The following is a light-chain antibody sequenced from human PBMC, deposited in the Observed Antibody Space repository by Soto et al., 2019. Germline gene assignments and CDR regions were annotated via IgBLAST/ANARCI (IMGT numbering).Light chain of an antibody. Sequence: QSVLTQPASVSASPGQSITISCTGTNSGVGGYNYVSWYQHHPGKAPKLMIYEVSDRPSGVSSRFSGSKSGNTASLTISGLQADDEADYYCSSYSSSSTFVFGTGTKVTVL. CDR1: NSGVGGYNY. J-gene: IGLJ1*01. CDR3: SSYSSSSTFV. V-gene: IGLV2-14*01. CDR2: EVS.